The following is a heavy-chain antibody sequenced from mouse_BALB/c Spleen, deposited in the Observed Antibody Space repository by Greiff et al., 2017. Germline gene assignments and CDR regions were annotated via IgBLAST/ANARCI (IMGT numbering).Heavy chain of an antibody. CDR2: IRNKANGYTT. V-gene: IGHV7-3*02. Sequence: EVKLMESGGGLVQPGGSLRLSCATSGFTFTDYYMSWVRQPPGTALEWLGFIRNKANGYTTEYSASVKGRFTISRDNSQSILYLQMNTLRAEDSATYYCARDYYDYDGFAYWGQGTLVTVSA. CDR1: GFTFTDYY. CDR3: ARDYYDYDGFAY. D-gene: IGHD2-4*01. J-gene: IGHJ3*01.